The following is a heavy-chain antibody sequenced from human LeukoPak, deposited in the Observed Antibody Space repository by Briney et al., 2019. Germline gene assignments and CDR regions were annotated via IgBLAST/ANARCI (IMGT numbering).Heavy chain of an antibody. CDR2: ISSSGSTI. CDR1: GFTFSSYE. J-gene: IGHJ4*02. D-gene: IGHD3-10*01. V-gene: IGHV3-48*03. Sequence: GGSLRLSCAASGFTFSSYEMNWVRQAPRKGLEWVSYISSSGSTIYYADSVKGRFTISRDNAKNSLYLQMNSLRAEDTAVYYCARAAWYGELRYFDYWGQGTLVTVSS. CDR3: ARAAWYGELRYFDY.